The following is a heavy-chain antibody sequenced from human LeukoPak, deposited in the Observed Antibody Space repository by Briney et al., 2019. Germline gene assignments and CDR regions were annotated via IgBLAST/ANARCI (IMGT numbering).Heavy chain of an antibody. CDR3: VRQHIAVAVYFDY. V-gene: IGHV4-39*01. D-gene: IGHD6-19*01. CDR1: GGSISSSSYY. Sequence: SETLSLTCTVSGGSISSSSYYWGWIRQPPGKGLEWIGSIYYSGSTYYNPSLKSRVTISVDTSKNQFSLKLSSVTAADTAVYYCVRQHIAVAVYFDYWGQGTLVTVSS. J-gene: IGHJ4*02. CDR2: IYYSGST.